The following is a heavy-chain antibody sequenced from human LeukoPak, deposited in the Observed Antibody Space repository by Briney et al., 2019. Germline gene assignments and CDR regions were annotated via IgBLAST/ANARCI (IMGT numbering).Heavy chain of an antibody. CDR3: ARGEDSSDYYYSFDY. CDR1: GGSFSGCY. Sequence: KPSETLSLTCAVYGGSFSGCYWSWIRQPPGKGLEWIGEINHSGSTNYNPSLKSRVTISVDTSKNQFSLKLSSVTAADTAVYYCARGEDSSDYYYSFDYWGQGTLVTVSS. J-gene: IGHJ4*02. D-gene: IGHD3-22*01. V-gene: IGHV4-34*01. CDR2: INHSGST.